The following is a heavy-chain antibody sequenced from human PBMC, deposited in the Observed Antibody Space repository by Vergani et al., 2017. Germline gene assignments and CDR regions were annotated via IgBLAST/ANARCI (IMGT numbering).Heavy chain of an antibody. V-gene: IGHV3-23*01. D-gene: IGHD5-12*01. Sequence: EVQLLESGGDLVQPGGSLRLSCAASGFTFNHYAMNWVRQAPGKGLEWVSGISGSGGSTYYAGSVKGRFTISRDSSKKTLYLQMNSLRAGDTAVYYCAIANPRNSRYDYLYYYHAIDVWGQGTTVTVSS. CDR2: ISGSGGST. CDR1: GFTFNHYA. J-gene: IGHJ6*02. CDR3: AIANPRNSRYDYLYYYHAIDV.